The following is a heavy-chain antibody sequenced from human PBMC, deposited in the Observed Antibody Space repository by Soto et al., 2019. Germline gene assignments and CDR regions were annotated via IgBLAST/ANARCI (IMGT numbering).Heavy chain of an antibody. CDR1: GFTFSSYG. Sequence: GGSLRLSCAASGFTFSSYGMHWVRQAPGKGLEWVAVISYDGSNKYYADSVKGRFTISRDNSKNTLYLQMNSLRAEDTAVYYCAKETSGVALYGMDVWGQGTTVTVSS. CDR2: ISYDGSNK. D-gene: IGHD3-10*01. J-gene: IGHJ6*02. V-gene: IGHV3-30*18. CDR3: AKETSGVALYGMDV.